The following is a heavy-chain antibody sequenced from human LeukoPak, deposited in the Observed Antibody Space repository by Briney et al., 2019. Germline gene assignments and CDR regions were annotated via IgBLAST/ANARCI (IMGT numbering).Heavy chain of an antibody. Sequence: PGGSLRLSCAASGFTFSSYAMHWVRQAPGKGLEWVAVISYDGSNKYYADSAKGRFTISRDNSKNTLYLQMNSLRAEDTAVYYCARLAVAANTGVYWGQGTLVTVSS. CDR3: ARLAVAANTGVY. V-gene: IGHV3-30*04. D-gene: IGHD6-19*01. CDR2: ISYDGSNK. CDR1: GFTFSSYA. J-gene: IGHJ4*02.